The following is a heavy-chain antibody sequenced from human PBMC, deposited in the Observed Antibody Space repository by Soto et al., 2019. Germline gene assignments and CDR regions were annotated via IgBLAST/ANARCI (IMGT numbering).Heavy chain of an antibody. Sequence: QLQLQESGPGLVKPSETLSLTCTVSGGSISSSSYYWGWIRQPPGKGLEWIGSIYYSGSTYYNPSRKSRVTISVDTSKNQFSLKLSSVTAADTAVYYCARLRSGVFGEFDPWGQGTLVTVSS. V-gene: IGHV4-39*01. D-gene: IGHD2-15*01. CDR2: IYYSGST. J-gene: IGHJ5*02. CDR3: ARLRSGVFGEFDP. CDR1: GGSISSSSYY.